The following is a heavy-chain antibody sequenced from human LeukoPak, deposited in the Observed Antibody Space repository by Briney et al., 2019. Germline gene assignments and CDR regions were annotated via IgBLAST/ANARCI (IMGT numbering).Heavy chain of an antibody. CDR2: IWTSGIT. CDR1: GGSISGHY. D-gene: IGHD1-14*01. CDR3: ARQAQDGSVNYFDP. Sequence: SETLSLTRTVSGGSISGHYWSWIRQSPGRGLEWIGNIWTSGITKYNPSLNSRVSISIDTSKNQFSLKVSSMTAADTAVYYCARQAQDGSVNYFDPWGQGTLVTVSS. J-gene: IGHJ5*02. V-gene: IGHV4-4*09.